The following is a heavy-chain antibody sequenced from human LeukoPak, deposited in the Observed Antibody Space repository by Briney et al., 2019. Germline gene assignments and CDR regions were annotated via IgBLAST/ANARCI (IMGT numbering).Heavy chain of an antibody. D-gene: IGHD4-17*01. V-gene: IGHV1-69*13. CDR3: ARDYGDYEAFDI. CDR2: IIPIFGTA. CDR1: GGTFSSYA. Sequence: GASVKVSCKASGGTFSSYAISWVRQAPGQGLEWMGGIIPIFGTANYAQKFQGRVTITADESTSTAYMELGSLRSEDTAVYYCARDYGDYEAFDIWGQGTMVTVSS. J-gene: IGHJ3*02.